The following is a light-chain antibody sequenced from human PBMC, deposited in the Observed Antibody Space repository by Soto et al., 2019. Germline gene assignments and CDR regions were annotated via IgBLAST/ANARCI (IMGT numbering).Light chain of an antibody. CDR2: GAS. CDR3: QQYDSSPQLT. J-gene: IGKJ4*01. CDR1: QSVISTY. Sequence: EIVLTQSPGTLSLSPGERATLSCRASQSVISTYLAWYQQKPGQAPRLLMYGASSRATGIPDRFSGSGSGTDFTLTISRLEPEDFALYYCQQYDSSPQLTFGGGTKVEIK. V-gene: IGKV3-20*01.